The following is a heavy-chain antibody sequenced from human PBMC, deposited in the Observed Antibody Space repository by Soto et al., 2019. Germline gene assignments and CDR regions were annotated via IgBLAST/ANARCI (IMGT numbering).Heavy chain of an antibody. CDR2: ISGSGGST. D-gene: IGHD2-15*01. V-gene: IGHV3-23*01. CDR3: AKGLGYCSGGSCYGRAYYYYYYMDV. CDR1: GFTFSSYA. J-gene: IGHJ6*03. Sequence: GGSLRLSCAASGFTFSSYAMSWVRQAPGKGLEWVSAISGSGGSTYYADSVKGRFTISRDNSKNTLYLQMNSLRAEDTAVYYCAKGLGYCSGGSCYGRAYYYYYYMDVWGKGTTVTAP.